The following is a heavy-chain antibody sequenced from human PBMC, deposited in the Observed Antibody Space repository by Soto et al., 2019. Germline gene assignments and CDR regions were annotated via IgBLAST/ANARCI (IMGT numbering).Heavy chain of an antibody. V-gene: IGHV1-18*01. CDR2: ISAYNGNT. CDR3: ARGEVLLWFGESTWEYGMDV. D-gene: IGHD3-10*01. CDR1: GYTFTSYG. Sequence: QDQLVQSGAEVKKPGASVKVSCKASGYTFTSYGISWVRQAPGQGLEWMGWISAYNGNTNYAQKLQGRVTMTTDTSTSTAYMELRSLRSDDTAVYYCARGEVLLWFGESTWEYGMDVWGQGTTVTVSS. J-gene: IGHJ6*02.